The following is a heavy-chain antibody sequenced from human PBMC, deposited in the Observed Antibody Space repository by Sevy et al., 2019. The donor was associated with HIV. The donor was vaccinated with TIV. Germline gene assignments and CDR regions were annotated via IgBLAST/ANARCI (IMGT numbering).Heavy chain of an antibody. Sequence: GGSLRLSCAASGFTFSSYGMHWVRQAPGKGLEWVAVISYDGSNKYYADSVKGRFTISRDNSKNTLYQQMNSLRAEDTAVYYCAKDRGYYYYYGMDVWGQGTTVTVSS. CDR3: AKDRGYYYYYGMDV. CDR2: ISYDGSNK. J-gene: IGHJ6*02. V-gene: IGHV3-30*18. CDR1: GFTFSSYG. D-gene: IGHD3-10*01.